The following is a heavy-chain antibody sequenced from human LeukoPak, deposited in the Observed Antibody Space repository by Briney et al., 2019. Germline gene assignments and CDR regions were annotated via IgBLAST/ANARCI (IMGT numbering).Heavy chain of an antibody. D-gene: IGHD1-26*01. J-gene: IGHJ5*02. CDR2: IYSSGTT. Sequence: SETLSLTCAVSDGSIISNSYYWAWIRQPPGKGLEWIGSIYSSGTTYYNPSLKSRLTISVDTSKNHFSLKLSSVTAADTAVYYCARRCSGTYGHWFDPWGQGTPVTVSS. CDR1: DGSIISNSYY. V-gene: IGHV4-39*02. CDR3: ARRCSGTYGHWFDP.